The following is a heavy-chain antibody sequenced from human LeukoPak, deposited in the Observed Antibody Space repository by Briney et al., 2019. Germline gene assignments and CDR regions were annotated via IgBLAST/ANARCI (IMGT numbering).Heavy chain of an antibody. CDR3: ARTEDTYYYGSGSYETFDY. J-gene: IGHJ4*02. Sequence: GGSLRLSCVASGFNFKDYAMTWVRQAPGKGLEWVSAIGPSGSDPHYAGSVKGRFTISRDNAKNSLYLQMNSLRAEDTAVYYCARTEDTYYYGSGSYETFDYWGQGTLVTVSS. V-gene: IGHV3-21*04. CDR2: IGPSGSDP. D-gene: IGHD3-10*01. CDR1: GFNFKDYA.